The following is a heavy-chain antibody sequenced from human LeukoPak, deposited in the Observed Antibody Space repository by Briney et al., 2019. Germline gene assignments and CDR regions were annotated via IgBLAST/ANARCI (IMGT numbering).Heavy chain of an antibody. J-gene: IGHJ4*02. Sequence: GGSLRLSCEGSGFTFSEYWMGWVRQAPGKGLEWVANINPAGRDTYYVDSVKGRFTISRDNVKKSTFLQMNSLRVEETAFHHCVRWGVTAGMQDWGQGTLVTVSS. D-gene: IGHD2-2*01. V-gene: IGHV3-7*01. CDR1: GFTFSEYW. CDR3: VRWGVTAGMQD. CDR2: INPAGRDT.